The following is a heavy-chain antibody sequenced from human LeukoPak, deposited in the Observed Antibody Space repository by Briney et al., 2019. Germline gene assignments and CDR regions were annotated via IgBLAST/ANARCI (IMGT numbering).Heavy chain of an antibody. D-gene: IGHD2-8*01. CDR1: GGSISSSSYY. J-gene: IGHJ3*02. CDR2: IYYSGST. V-gene: IGHV4-39*07. Sequence: SETLSLTCTVSGGSISSSSYYWGWIRQPPGKGLEWIGSIYYSGSTYYNPSLKSRVTISVDTSKNQFSLKVNSVTAADTALYYCARRFCANGVCYRSGFDIWGQGTMVTVSS. CDR3: ARRFCANGVCYRSGFDI.